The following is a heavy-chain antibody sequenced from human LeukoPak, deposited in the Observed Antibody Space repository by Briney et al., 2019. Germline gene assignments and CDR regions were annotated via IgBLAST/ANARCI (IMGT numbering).Heavy chain of an antibody. J-gene: IGHJ6*03. CDR3: ARGLTTAGYYYYMDV. CDR2: INPSGGST. V-gene: IGHV1-46*01. D-gene: IGHD4-17*01. CDR1: GYTFTSYY. Sequence: ASVKVSCKASGYTFTSYYMHWVRQAPGQGLEGMGLINPSGGSTSYAQKFQGRVTMTRDRSTSTVYMELSSLSSEDTAVYYCARGLTTAGYYYYMDVWGKGTTVTISS.